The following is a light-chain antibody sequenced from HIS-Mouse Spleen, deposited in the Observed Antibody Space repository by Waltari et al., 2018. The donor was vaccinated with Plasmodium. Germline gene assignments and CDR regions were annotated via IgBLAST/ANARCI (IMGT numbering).Light chain of an antibody. CDR3: AAWDDSLSGPV. CDR1: SRHIGSNY. CDR2: RNN. V-gene: IGLV1-47*01. J-gene: IGLJ3*02. Sequence: QPVLTQPPSASGTPGQRVTIPCSATSRHIGSNYVSLYQPLPGTAPKLLIYRNNQRPSGVPDRFSGSKSGTSASLAISGLRSEDEADYYCAAWDDSLSGPVFGGGTKLTVL.